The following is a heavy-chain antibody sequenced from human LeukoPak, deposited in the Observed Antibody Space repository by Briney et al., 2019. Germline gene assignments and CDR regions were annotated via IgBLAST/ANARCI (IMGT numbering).Heavy chain of an antibody. V-gene: IGHV4-38-2*02. CDR1: GGSISSYY. CDR3: AREVGATTGDY. D-gene: IGHD1-26*01. Sequence: SETLSLTCTVSGGSISSYYWGWIRQPPGKGLEWIGSIYHSGSTYYNPSLKSRVTISVDTSKNQFSLKLSSVTAADTAVYYCAREVGATTGDYWGQGTLVTVSS. J-gene: IGHJ4*02. CDR2: IYHSGST.